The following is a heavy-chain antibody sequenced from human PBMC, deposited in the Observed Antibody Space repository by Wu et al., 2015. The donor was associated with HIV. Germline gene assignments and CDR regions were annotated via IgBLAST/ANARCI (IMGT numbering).Heavy chain of an antibody. J-gene: IGHJ3*02. CDR3: ARAPVAYCGGDCYSGPNDAFDI. Sequence: QVQLVQSGAEVKKPGSSVKVSCKASGGTFSSYAISWVRQAPGQGLEWMGRIIPIFGTANYAQKFQGRVTITADESTSTAYMELSSLRSEDTAVYYCARAPVAYCGGDCYSGPNDAFDIWGQGTMVTVSS. D-gene: IGHD2-21*02. CDR2: IIPIFGTA. V-gene: IGHV1-69*13. CDR1: GGTFSSYA.